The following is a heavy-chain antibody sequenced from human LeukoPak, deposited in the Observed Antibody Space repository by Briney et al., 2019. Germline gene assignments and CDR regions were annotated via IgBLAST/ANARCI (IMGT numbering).Heavy chain of an antibody. V-gene: IGHV4-59*02. CDR2: IYYSGST. J-gene: IGHJ4*02. D-gene: IGHD5-12*01. CDR3: ARGFDSKSTCFDY. Sequence: PSETLSLTCTVSGGSVSNYYWNWIRQPPGKGLEWIGYIYYSGSTNYDPSLKSRVTISVDTSKNQFSLKLRSVTAADTAVYYCARGFDSKSTCFDYWGQGTLVTVSS. CDR1: GGSVSNYY.